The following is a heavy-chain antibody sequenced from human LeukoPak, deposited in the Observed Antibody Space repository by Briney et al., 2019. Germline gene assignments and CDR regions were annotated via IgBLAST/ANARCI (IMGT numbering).Heavy chain of an antibody. CDR1: GGSISSGSYY. CDR3: ARSLAAAEFDI. CDR2: IYTSGST. D-gene: IGHD6-13*01. V-gene: IGHV4-61*02. Sequence: SQTLSLTCTVSGGSISSGSYYWSWIRQPAGKGLEWIGRIYTSGSTNYNPSLKSRVTISVDTSKNQFSLKLSSVTAADTAVYYCARSLAAAEFDIWGQGTMVTVSS. J-gene: IGHJ3*02.